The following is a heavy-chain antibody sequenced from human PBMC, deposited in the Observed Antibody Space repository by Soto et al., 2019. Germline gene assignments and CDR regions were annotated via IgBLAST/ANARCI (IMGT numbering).Heavy chain of an antibody. CDR1: GGSITSYY. Sequence: QVQLQESGPGLVKPSETLSLTCSVSGGSITSYYWSWIRQTPGKGLEWIGYIYYSGTTIYNPSLKSRVTISVDTSKNQLSLNLSSVTAADTAVYYCACIVAVAGNYFDYWGQGTLVTVSS. D-gene: IGHD6-19*01. V-gene: IGHV4-59*03. CDR2: IYYSGTT. CDR3: ACIVAVAGNYFDY. J-gene: IGHJ4*02.